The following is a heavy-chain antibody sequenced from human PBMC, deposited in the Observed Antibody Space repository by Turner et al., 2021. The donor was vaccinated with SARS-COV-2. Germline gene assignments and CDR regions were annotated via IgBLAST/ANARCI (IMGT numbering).Heavy chain of an antibody. CDR2: ISSSSSYI. CDR3: ARDRIVRNWNDVPKPTYGMDV. V-gene: IGHV3-21*01. CDR1: EFPFTRYS. D-gene: IGHD1-20*01. Sequence: EVQLVESGGGLVKPGGSLRPSCAASEFPFTRYSMNWVRQAPGKGLEWVSSISSSSSYIYYADSAKGRFTISRDNAKNSVYLQMNSLRAEDTAVYYCARDRIVRNWNDVPKPTYGMDVWGQGTTVTVSS. J-gene: IGHJ6*02.